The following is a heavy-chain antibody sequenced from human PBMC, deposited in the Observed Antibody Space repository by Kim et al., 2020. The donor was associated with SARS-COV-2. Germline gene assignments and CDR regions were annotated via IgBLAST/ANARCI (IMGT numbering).Heavy chain of an antibody. CDR3: AKGYLYFDS. D-gene: IGHD6-13*01. Sequence: GGNIDYAESVRGRFTISKDTSKNTLYLQMNDVRAEDTAVYYCAKGYLYFDSWGQGTPVTVSS. CDR2: GGNI. V-gene: IGHV3-33*03. J-gene: IGHJ4*02.